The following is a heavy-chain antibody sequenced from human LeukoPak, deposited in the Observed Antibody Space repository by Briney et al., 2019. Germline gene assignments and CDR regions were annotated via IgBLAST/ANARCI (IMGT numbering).Heavy chain of an antibody. D-gene: IGHD3-22*01. V-gene: IGHV4-34*01. Sequence: SETLSLTCAVYGGSFSGYYWSWIRQPPGKGLEWIGEINHSGSTNYNPSLKSRVTISVDTPKNQFSLKLSSVTAADTAVYYCARVAGRNDIDYWGQGTLVTVPS. J-gene: IGHJ4*02. CDR2: INHSGST. CDR1: GGSFSGYY. CDR3: ARVAGRNDIDY.